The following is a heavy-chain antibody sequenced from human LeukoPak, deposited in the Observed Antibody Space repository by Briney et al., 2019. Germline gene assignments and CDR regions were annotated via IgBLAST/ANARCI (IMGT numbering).Heavy chain of an antibody. CDR3: ARGRNGGNSGEVDY. CDR1: GGSISSYY. J-gene: IGHJ4*02. D-gene: IGHD4-23*01. V-gene: IGHV4-59*01. Sequence: PSETLSLTCTVSGGSISSYYWSWIRQPPGKGLEWIGYIYYSGTTNYNPTLKSRVTILVDTSKNQFSLKLSSVTAADTAVYYCARGRNGGNSGEVDYWGQGTLVTVSS. CDR2: IYYSGTT.